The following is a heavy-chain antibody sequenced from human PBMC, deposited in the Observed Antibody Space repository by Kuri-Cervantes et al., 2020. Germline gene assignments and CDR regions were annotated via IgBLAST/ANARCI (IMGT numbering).Heavy chain of an antibody. CDR3: AKQMVRGVHSYYYYGMDV. V-gene: IGHV3-9*01. Sequence: GGSLRLACAASGFTFDDYAMHWVRQAPGKGLEWVSGISWNSGSIGYADSVKGRFTISRDNVKNSLYLQMNSLRAEDTALYYCAKQMVRGVHSYYYYGMDVWGQGTTVTVSS. J-gene: IGHJ6*02. CDR2: ISWNSGSI. D-gene: IGHD3-10*01. CDR1: GFTFDDYA.